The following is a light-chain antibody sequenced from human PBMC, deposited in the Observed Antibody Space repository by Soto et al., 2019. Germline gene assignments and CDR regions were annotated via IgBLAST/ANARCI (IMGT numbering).Light chain of an antibody. J-gene: IGLJ2*01. Sequence: QSVLTQPASVSGSPGQSITISCTGTSSDVGSYNLVSWYQQHSGKAPKLMIYEGSKRPSGVSNRFSGSKSGNTASLTISGLLAEDEADYYCCSYAGSSGDVVFGGGTKLTVL. V-gene: IGLV2-23*01. CDR1: SSDVGSYNL. CDR2: EGS. CDR3: CSYAGSSGDVV.